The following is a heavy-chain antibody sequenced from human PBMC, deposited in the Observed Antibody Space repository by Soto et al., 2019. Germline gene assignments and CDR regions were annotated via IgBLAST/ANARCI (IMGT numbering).Heavy chain of an antibody. J-gene: IGHJ4*02. CDR2: INAGNGNA. CDR3: ARGVAPYYFDY. CDR1: GYTFTSYA. V-gene: IGHV1-3*05. Sequence: QVQLVQSGAEEKKPGASVKVSCKASGYTFTSYAMHWVRQAPGQRLEWMGWINAGNGNAKYSQKFQGRVTITRDTSASTAYMELSSLRSEDTAVYYCARGVAPYYFDYWGQGTLVTVSS. D-gene: IGHD2-15*01.